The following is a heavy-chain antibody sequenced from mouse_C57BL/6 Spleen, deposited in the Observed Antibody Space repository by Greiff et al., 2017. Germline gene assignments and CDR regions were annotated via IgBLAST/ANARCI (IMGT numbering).Heavy chain of an antibody. D-gene: IGHD3-2*02. CDR2: IDPSESYT. CDR1: GYTFTSYW. CDR3: ARGDSSGYGGNYFDY. J-gene: IGHJ2*01. V-gene: IGHV1-69*01. Sequence: QVQLQQPGAELVMPGASVKLSCKASGYTFTSYWMHWVKQRPGQGLEWIGEIDPSESYTNYNQKFKGKSTLTVDKSSSTAYMQLSSLTSEDSAVYYCARGDSSGYGGNYFDYWGQGTTLTVSS.